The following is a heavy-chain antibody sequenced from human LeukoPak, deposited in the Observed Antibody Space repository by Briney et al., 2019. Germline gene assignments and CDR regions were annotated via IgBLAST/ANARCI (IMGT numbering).Heavy chain of an antibody. D-gene: IGHD5-12*01. J-gene: IGHJ4*02. Sequence: GGSLRLSCAASGFTFSTYWMTWVRQAPGKGLEWVANIKNDGSVRYYVESVKGRFTISRDNAKNSLYLQMNSLRAEDTAVYYCATDRKNTVATLDVWGQGTLVTVSS. V-gene: IGHV3-7*03. CDR3: ATDRKNTVATLDV. CDR2: IKNDGSVR. CDR1: GFTFSTYW.